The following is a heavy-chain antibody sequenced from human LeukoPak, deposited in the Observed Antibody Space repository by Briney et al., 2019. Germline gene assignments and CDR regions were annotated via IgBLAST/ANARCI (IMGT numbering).Heavy chain of an antibody. J-gene: IGHJ4*02. CDR1: GYTFTSYY. CDR3: ARGPDTSGYYPFDF. V-gene: IGHV1-2*02. D-gene: IGHD3-22*01. CDR2: INPNSGGT. Sequence: ASVKVSCKAFGYTFTSYYMHWVRQAPGQGLEWMGWINPNSGGTNYAQKFQGRVTMTRDTSISTAYMELSRLRSDDTAVYYCARGPDTSGYYPFDFWGQGTLVTVSS.